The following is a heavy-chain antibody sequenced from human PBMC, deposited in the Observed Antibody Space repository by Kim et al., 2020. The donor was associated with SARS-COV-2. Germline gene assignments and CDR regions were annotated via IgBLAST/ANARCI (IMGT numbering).Heavy chain of an antibody. Sequence: KFQGRVTITADESTSTADMELSSLRSEDTAVYYCARSRGYSYGYRTPFDYWGQGTLVTVSS. J-gene: IGHJ4*02. CDR3: ARSRGYSYGYRTPFDY. D-gene: IGHD5-18*01. V-gene: IGHV1-69*01.